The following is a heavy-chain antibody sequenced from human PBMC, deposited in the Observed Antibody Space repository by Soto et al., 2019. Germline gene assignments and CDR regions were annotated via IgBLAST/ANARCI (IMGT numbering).Heavy chain of an antibody. V-gene: IGHV3-30*18. Sequence: PGGSLRLSCAASGFTFSSYGMHWVRQAPGKGLEWVAVISYDGSNKYYADSVKGRFTISRDNSKNTLYLQMNSLRAEDTAVYYCAKPSRAGYSIFDYWGQGTLVNVSS. J-gene: IGHJ4*02. CDR3: AKPSRAGYSIFDY. CDR1: GFTFSSYG. CDR2: ISYDGSNK. D-gene: IGHD6-13*01.